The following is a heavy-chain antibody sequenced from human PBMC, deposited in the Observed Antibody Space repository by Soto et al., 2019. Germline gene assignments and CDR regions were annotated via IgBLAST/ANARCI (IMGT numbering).Heavy chain of an antibody. J-gene: IGHJ4*02. D-gene: IGHD3-22*01. V-gene: IGHV3-48*02. CDR2: ISSSSSTI. CDR1: GFTFSSST. CDR3: ASPLYDSSGYSLDC. Sequence: EVQLVESGGGLVQPGGSLRLSCAASGFTFSSSTMNWVRQAPGKGLEWVSFISSSSSTIYYADSVKGRFTISRDKARNTLYLQMNSLRDEDTAVYYCASPLYDSSGYSLDCWGQGTLVTVSS.